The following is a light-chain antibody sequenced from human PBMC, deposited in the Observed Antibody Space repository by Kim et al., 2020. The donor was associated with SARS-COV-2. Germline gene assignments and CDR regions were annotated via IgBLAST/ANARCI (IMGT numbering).Light chain of an antibody. CDR1: KLGDKY. V-gene: IGLV3-1*01. J-gene: IGLJ7*01. CDR2: EDS. CDR3: QAWDSTTVI. Sequence: SYELTQPPSVSVSPGQTASISCSGDKLGDKYACWYQQRPGQSPVLVIYEDSRRPSGIPERFSASTTGNTATLSISGTQAMDEADYYCQAWDSTTVIFGGATQMTVL.